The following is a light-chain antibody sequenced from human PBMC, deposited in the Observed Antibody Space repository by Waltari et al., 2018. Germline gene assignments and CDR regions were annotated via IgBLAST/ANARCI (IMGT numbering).Light chain of an antibody. Sequence: EIEMTQSPATLSVSPGERATVSCRASQSVGNKLAWYQQKPGQAPRLLFYDASTRATGIPVRFSGSGSGTEFTLTISSLQSEDFATYYCLQDYLYPRTFGQGTKVEIK. J-gene: IGKJ1*01. CDR3: LQDYLYPRT. CDR1: QSVGNK. CDR2: DAS. V-gene: IGKV3-15*01.